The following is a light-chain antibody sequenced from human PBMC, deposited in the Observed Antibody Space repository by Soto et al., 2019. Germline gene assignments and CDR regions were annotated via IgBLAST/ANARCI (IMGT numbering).Light chain of an antibody. Sequence: QSALTQPASVSGSPGQSITISCTGTSSDVGSYKLVSWYQQHPGKAPKLMISEVSKRPSGLSDRFSGSKSGSTASLTISGLQAEDEADYYCCSYAGTSPHTVFGGGTQLTVL. J-gene: IGLJ7*01. CDR2: EVS. CDR1: SSDVGSYKL. CDR3: CSYAGTSPHTV. V-gene: IGLV2-23*02.